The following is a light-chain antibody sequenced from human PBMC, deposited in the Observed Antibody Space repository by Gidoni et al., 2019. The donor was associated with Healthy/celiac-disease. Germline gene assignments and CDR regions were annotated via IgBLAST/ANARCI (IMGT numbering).Light chain of an antibody. J-gene: IGLJ2*01. CDR3: QAWDSSTAV. Sequence: LTQPPSVSVSPGQTASITCSGDKLGDKYACWYQQKPGQSPVLVIYQDSKRPSGIPERFSGSNSGNTATLTISGTQAMDEADYYCQAWDSSTAVFGGGTKLTVL. CDR2: QDS. V-gene: IGLV3-1*01. CDR1: KLGDKY.